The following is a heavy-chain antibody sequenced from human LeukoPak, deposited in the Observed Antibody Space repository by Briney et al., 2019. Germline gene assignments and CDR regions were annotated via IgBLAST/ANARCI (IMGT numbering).Heavy chain of an antibody. CDR1: GLSFSSFA. J-gene: IGHJ4*02. D-gene: IGHD2-2*01. V-gene: IGHV3-23*01. CDR2: IRGNGET. Sequence: GGSLRLSCAASGLSFSSFAMSWVRQGPARGLEWVSSIRGNGETFHADSVKGRFTLSTDSSRNTVYFHLNNLRVEDTAIYYCARASWASSTDAVRWGQGTLVTVSS. CDR3: ARASWASSTDAVR.